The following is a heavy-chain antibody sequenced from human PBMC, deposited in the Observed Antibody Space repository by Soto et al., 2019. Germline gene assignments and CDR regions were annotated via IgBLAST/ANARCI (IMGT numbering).Heavy chain of an antibody. CDR1: GGSISSYY. CDR3: ARMGIYDFWSGYYFDY. V-gene: IGHV4-59*01. J-gene: IGHJ4*02. Sequence: LPETLSLTCTVSGGSISSYYWSWIRQPPGKGLEWIGYIYYSGSTNYNPSLKSRVTISVDTSKNQFSLKLSSVTAADTAVYYCARMGIYDFWSGYYFDYWGQGTLVTVSS. CDR2: IYYSGST. D-gene: IGHD3-3*01.